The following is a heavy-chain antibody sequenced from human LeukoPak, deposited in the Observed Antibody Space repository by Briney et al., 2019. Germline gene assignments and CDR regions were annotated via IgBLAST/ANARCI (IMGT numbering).Heavy chain of an antibody. J-gene: IGHJ4*02. CDR3: AKLGFFVRYYDSSGYRGPTEKDFDY. CDR2: ISYDGSNK. V-gene: IGHV3-30*18. Sequence: GSLRLSCAASGFTFSSYGMHWVRQAPGKGLEWVAVISYDGSNKYYADSVKGRFTISRDNSENTLYLQMNSLRGEDTAVYYCAKLGFFVRYYDSSGYRGPTEKDFDYWGQGTLVTVSS. CDR1: GFTFSSYG. D-gene: IGHD3-22*01.